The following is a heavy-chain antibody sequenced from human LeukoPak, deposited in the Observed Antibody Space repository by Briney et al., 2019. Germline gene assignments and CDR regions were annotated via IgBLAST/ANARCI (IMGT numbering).Heavy chain of an antibody. V-gene: IGHV4-30-2*01. CDR1: GGSISSGGYS. J-gene: IGHJ6*04. CDR2: IHHSGST. Sequence: SETLSLTCAVSGGSISSGGYSWSWIRQPPGKGLEWIGYIHHSGSTYSNPSLKSRVTISVDRSKNQFSLNLTSVTAADTAIYDCARRDYGMDVWGKGTTVTVSS. CDR3: ARRDYGMDV.